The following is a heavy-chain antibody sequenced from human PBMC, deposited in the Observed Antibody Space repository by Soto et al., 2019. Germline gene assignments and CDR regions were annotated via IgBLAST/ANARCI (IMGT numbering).Heavy chain of an antibody. CDR3: ARALVLYATQTLGMDV. J-gene: IGHJ6*02. D-gene: IGHD2-8*02. CDR2: IWDDGSNK. Sequence: GGSLRLCCAASGFTFSSYGMHWVRQAPGKGLEWVAVIWDDGSNKYYADSVKGRFTISRDNSKNTLYLQMNSLRAEDTAVYYCARALVLYATQTLGMDVWGQGATVTVSS. CDR1: GFTFSSYG. V-gene: IGHV3-33*01.